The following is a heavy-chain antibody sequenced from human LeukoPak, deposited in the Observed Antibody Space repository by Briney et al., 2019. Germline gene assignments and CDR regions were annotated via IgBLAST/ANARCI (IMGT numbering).Heavy chain of an antibody. CDR1: GFTFSSYS. CDR3: ARDASPAAYNGNWFDP. Sequence: GGSLRLSCAASGFTFSSYSMNWVRQAPGKGLEWVSSISSSSSYISYADSVKGRFTISRDNAKNSLYLQMNSLRAEDTAVYFCARDASPAAYNGNWFDPWGQGTLVTVSS. V-gene: IGHV3-21*04. D-gene: IGHD3-10*01. CDR2: ISSSSSYI. J-gene: IGHJ5*02.